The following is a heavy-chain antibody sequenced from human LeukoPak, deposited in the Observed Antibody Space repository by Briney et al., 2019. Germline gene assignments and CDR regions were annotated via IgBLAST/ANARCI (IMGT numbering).Heavy chain of an antibody. CDR1: GFTFSSYW. CDR3: ARGSSGSYYYFDY. V-gene: IGHV3-7*01. D-gene: IGHD1-26*01. J-gene: IGHJ4*02. CDR2: IKQDGSEK. Sequence: GGSLRLSCAASGFTFSSYWMSWVRQAPGKGLEWVANIKQDGSEKYYVDSVKGRFTIPRDNAKNSLYLQMNSLRAEDTAVYYCARGSSGSYYYFDYWGQGTLVTVSS.